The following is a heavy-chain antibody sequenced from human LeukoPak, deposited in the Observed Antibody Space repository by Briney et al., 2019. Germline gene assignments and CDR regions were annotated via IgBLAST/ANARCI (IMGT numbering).Heavy chain of an antibody. CDR2: IRYDGSNK. Sequence: PGGSLRLSCAAPGFTFSDHYMDWVRQAPGKGLEWVAFIRYDGSNKYYADSVKGRFTISRDNSKNTLYLQMNSLRAEDTAVYYCAKTRVPAAPRGGYWGQGTLVTVSS. J-gene: IGHJ4*02. CDR1: GFTFSDHY. CDR3: AKTRVPAAPRGGY. D-gene: IGHD2-2*01. V-gene: IGHV3-30*02.